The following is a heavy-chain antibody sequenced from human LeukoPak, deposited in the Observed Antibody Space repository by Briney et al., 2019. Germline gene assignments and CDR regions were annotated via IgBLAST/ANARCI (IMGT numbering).Heavy chain of an antibody. CDR3: ARGPPYIVVVTAIGFFDY. Sequence: SETLSLTCTVSGGSVSSGNYYCSWIRQPPGKGLEWIGEINHSGSTNYNPSLKSRVTISVDTSKNQFSLKLISVTAADTAVYYCARGPPYIVVVTAIGFFDYWGQGTLVTVPS. D-gene: IGHD2-21*02. V-gene: IGHV4-39*07. J-gene: IGHJ4*02. CDR2: INHSGST. CDR1: GGSVSSGNYY.